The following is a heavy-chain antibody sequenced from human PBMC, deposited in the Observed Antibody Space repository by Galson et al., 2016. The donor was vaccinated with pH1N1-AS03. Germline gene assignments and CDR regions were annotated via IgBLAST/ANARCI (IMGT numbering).Heavy chain of an antibody. V-gene: IGHV1-69*13. CDR3: ARDVSVSYGLDY. CDR2: IIPIFGTR. CDR1: GGTFGSYA. J-gene: IGHJ4*02. D-gene: IGHD1-26*01. Sequence: SVKVSCKASGGTFGSYAVSWVRQAPGQGLEWMGGIIPIFGTRHYAQRFQGRVTITADESTTTASMELSSLRFEDTAMYYCARDVSVSYGLDYWGQGTQVTVSS.